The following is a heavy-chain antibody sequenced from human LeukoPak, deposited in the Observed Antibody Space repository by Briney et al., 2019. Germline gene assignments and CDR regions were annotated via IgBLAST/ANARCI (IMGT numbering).Heavy chain of an antibody. CDR3: ARVVVVTAIHHDAFDI. V-gene: IGHV1-46*01. CDR2: INPSGGST. CDR1: GYTFTGYY. J-gene: IGHJ3*02. D-gene: IGHD2-21*02. Sequence: ASVKVSCKASGYTFTGYYMHWVRQAPGQGLEWMGIINPSGGSTSYAQKFQGRVTMTRDTSTSTVYMELSSLRSEDTAVYYCARVVVVTAIHHDAFDIWGQGTMVTVSS.